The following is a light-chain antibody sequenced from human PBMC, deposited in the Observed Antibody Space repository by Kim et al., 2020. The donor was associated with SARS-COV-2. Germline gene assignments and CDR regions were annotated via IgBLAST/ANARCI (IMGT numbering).Light chain of an antibody. J-gene: IGLJ2*01. CDR2: AVS. CDR1: GSDLGDYNS. CDR3: SSYTDTNTLL. V-gene: IGLV2-14*03. Sequence: GQSVAISCSGTGSDLGDYNSVSWFQQHPGKAPKLIFYAVSNRPSGVSNRFSGSKAGYAASLTISTLQTEDEADYFCSSYTDTNTLLFGGGTQLTVL.